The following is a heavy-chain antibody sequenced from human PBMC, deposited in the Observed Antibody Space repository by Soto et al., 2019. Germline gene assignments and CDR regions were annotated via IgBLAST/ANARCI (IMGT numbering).Heavy chain of an antibody. Sequence: QVQLVQSGAEVKKPGASVKVSCKASGYTFTSYGLTWVRQAPGQGLEWMGWISAYNGNTNYAQKLQGRVTMTADTSTSTAYMELRGLRSGDTAVYYCARGHVSTVTTGYFDYWGQGTRVTVSS. CDR1: GYTFTSYG. CDR3: ARGHVSTVTTGYFDY. D-gene: IGHD4-17*01. J-gene: IGHJ4*02. CDR2: ISAYNGNT. V-gene: IGHV1-18*04.